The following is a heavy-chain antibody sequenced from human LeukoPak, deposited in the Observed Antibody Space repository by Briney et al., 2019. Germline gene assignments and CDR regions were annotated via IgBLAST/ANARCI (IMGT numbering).Heavy chain of an antibody. CDR3: ARAPYGDANFDY. V-gene: IGHV4-59*01. D-gene: IGHD4-17*01. CDR1: GGSISSYY. Sequence: SETLSLTCTVSGGSISSYYWSWIRQPPGKGLEWIGYIYYSGSTNYNPSLKSRVTISVDTSKNQFSLKLSSVTAADTAVYYCARAPYGDANFDYWGQGTLVTVSS. J-gene: IGHJ4*02. CDR2: IYYSGST.